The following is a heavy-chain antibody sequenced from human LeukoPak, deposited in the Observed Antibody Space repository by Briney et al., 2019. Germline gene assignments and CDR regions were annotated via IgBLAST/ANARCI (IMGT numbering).Heavy chain of an antibody. V-gene: IGHV3-15*01. J-gene: IGHJ3*02. D-gene: IGHD3-3*01. CDR1: GFTFSNAW. Sequence: PGGSLRLSCAASGFTFSNAWMSWVRQAPGKGLEGVGRIKSKTDGGTTDYAAPVKGRFTTSRDDSKNTLYLQMNSLRAEDTAVYYCAKDRLEYYDIRALDAFDIWGQGTMVAVSS. CDR2: IKSKTDGGTT. CDR3: AKDRLEYYDIRALDAFDI.